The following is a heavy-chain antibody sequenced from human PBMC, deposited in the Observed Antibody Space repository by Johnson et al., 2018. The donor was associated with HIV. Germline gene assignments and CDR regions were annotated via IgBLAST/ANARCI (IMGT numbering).Heavy chain of an antibody. V-gene: IGHV3-7*04. J-gene: IGHJ3*02. CDR3: AKEANPYSSSWYGDAFDI. D-gene: IGHD6-13*01. CDR2: IKQDGSEK. CDR1: GFTFSSYW. Sequence: VQLVESGGGLVQPGGSLRLSCAASGFTFSSYWMSWVRQAPGKGLEWVANIKQDGSEKYYVDSVKGRFTISRDNAKNSLYLQMNSLRAEDTAVYYCAKEANPYSSSWYGDAFDIWGQGTMVTVSS.